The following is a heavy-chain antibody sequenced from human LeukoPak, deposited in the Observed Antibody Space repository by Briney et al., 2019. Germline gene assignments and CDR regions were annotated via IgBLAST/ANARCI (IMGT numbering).Heavy chain of an antibody. V-gene: IGHV3-66*04. D-gene: IGHD6-19*01. J-gene: IGHJ4*02. CDR2: IYSGGST. CDR3: ARLSDAVVGL. Sequence: GGSLRLSCAASGFTFSSYEMHWVRQAPGKGLEWVSLIYSGGSTYYADSVKGRFTISRDNSKNTVYLQMNSLRAEDTAGHYCARLSDAVVGLWGQGTLVTVSS. CDR1: GFTFSSYE.